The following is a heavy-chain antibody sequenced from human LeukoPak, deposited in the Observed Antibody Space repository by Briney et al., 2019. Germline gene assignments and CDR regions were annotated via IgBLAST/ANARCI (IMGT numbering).Heavy chain of an antibody. CDR3: ARDLGGSYPGFTFDY. CDR1: GYTFSGYY. J-gene: IGHJ4*02. Sequence: GASVKVSCKASGYTFSGYYMNWVRQAPGQGLEWMGWINPNSGATKYAQEFQGRVTMTRDTSSSTAYMELSRLRSDDTAVYYCARDLGGSYPGFTFDYWGQGTLVTVSS. V-gene: IGHV1-2*02. CDR2: INPNSGAT. D-gene: IGHD1-26*01.